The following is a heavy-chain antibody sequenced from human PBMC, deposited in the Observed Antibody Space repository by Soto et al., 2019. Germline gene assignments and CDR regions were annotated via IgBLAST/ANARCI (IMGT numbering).Heavy chain of an antibody. D-gene: IGHD3-10*01. J-gene: IGHJ6*03. CDR2: ISAYNGNT. CDR3: ARGVSGFGEFYYMDV. Sequence: ASVKVSCKASGYTFTSYGISWVRQAPGQGLEWMGWISAYNGNTNYAQKLQGRVTMTTDTSTSTAYMELRSLRSDDTAVYYCARGVSGFGEFYYMDVWGKGTTVTVSS. CDR1: GYTFTSYG. V-gene: IGHV1-18*01.